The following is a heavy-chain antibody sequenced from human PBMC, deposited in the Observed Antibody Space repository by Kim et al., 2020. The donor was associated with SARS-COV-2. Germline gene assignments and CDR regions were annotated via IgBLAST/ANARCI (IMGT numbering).Heavy chain of an antibody. Sequence: GESLKISCKGSGYSFTSYWISWVRQMPGKGLEWMGRIDPSDSYTNYSPSFQGHVTISADKSISTAYMQWSSLKASDTAMYYCARHWKWVDYYDSSGYYTSGFNWFDPWGQGTLVTVSS. V-gene: IGHV5-10-1*01. J-gene: IGHJ5*02. D-gene: IGHD3-22*01. CDR2: IDPSDSYT. CDR1: GYSFTSYW. CDR3: ARHWKWVDYYDSSGYYTSGFNWFDP.